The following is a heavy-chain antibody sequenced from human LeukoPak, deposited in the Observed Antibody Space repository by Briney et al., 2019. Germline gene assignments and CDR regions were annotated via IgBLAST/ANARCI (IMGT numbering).Heavy chain of an antibody. Sequence: SVKVSCKASGGTFSSYAISWVRQAPGQGLEWMGGIIPIFGTANYAQKFQGRVTITADESTSTAYMELSSLRSEDTAVYYCARATVDCGGDCYVDAFDIWGQGTMVTVSS. J-gene: IGHJ3*02. CDR1: GGTFSSYA. CDR3: ARATVDCGGDCYVDAFDI. CDR2: IIPIFGTA. V-gene: IGHV1-69*13. D-gene: IGHD2-21*02.